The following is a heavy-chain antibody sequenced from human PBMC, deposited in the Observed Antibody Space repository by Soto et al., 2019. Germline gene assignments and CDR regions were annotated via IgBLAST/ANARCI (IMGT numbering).Heavy chain of an antibody. V-gene: IGHV1-69*13. D-gene: IGHD1-7*01. CDR3: ARSYNWNYGPRADAHSYYYYGMDV. Sequence: SVNVSCKASGGTFSSYAISWVRQAPGQGLEWMGGIIPIFGTANYAQKFQGGVTITADESTSTAYMELSSLRSEDTAVYYCARSYNWNYGPRADAHSYYYYGMDVWGQGTTVTVS. CDR1: GGTFSSYA. J-gene: IGHJ6*02. CDR2: IIPIFGTA.